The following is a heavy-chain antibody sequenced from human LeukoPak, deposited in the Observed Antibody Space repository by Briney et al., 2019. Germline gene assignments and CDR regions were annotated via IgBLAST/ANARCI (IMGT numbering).Heavy chain of an antibody. CDR1: GFTFTSSA. D-gene: IGHD1-26*01. CDR2: IVVGSGNT. CDR3: AAPFGAPSGSYESPLYYYYGMDV. J-gene: IGHJ6*02. V-gene: IGHV1-58*02. Sequence: SVKVSCKASGFTFTSSAMQWVRQARGQRLEWIGWIVVGSGNTNYAQKFQERVTITRDMSTSTAYMELGSLRSEDTAVYYCAAPFGAPSGSYESPLYYYYGMDVWGQGTTVTVSS.